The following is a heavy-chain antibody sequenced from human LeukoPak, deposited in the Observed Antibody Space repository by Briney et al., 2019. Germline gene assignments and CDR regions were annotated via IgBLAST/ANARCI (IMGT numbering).Heavy chain of an antibody. CDR2: IWYDGSNK. CDR1: GFTFSSYG. J-gene: IGHJ3*02. Sequence: WKSLRLSCAASGFTFSSYGMHWVRQAPGKGLEWVAVIWYDGSNKYYADSVKGRFTISRDNSKNTLYLQMNSPRGEDTAVYYCARARAWPEHAFDIWGQGTMVTVS. D-gene: IGHD5-24*01. V-gene: IGHV3-33*01. CDR3: ARARAWPEHAFDI.